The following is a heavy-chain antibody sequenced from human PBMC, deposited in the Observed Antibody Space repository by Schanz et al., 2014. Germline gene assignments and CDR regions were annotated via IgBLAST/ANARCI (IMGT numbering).Heavy chain of an antibody. CDR3: AKIERNED. D-gene: IGHD1-1*01. Sequence: EVQLVESGGGLVQPGGSLRLSCAASGFTFSSYAMTWVRQAPGMGLEWVSVISASGGDTYYADSVKGRFTISRDNSKNSLYLQMNSLRAEDTAVYFCAKIERNEDWGQGTLVTVSS. CDR1: GFTFSSYA. J-gene: IGHJ4*02. CDR2: ISASGGDT. V-gene: IGHV3-23*04.